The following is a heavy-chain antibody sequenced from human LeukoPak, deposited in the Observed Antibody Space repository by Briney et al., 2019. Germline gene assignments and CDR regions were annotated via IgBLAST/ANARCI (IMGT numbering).Heavy chain of an antibody. V-gene: IGHV3-13*01. CDR1: GFTFSSYA. CDR3: AREGSSKNAFDI. D-gene: IGHD6-13*01. Sequence: PGGSLRLSCAASGFTFSSYAMNWVRQAPGRGLEWVSAIGTAGDTYYPGSVKGRFTISRENAKNSLYLQMNSLRAGDTAVYYCAREGSSKNAFDIWGQGTMVTVSS. CDR2: IGTAGDT. J-gene: IGHJ3*02.